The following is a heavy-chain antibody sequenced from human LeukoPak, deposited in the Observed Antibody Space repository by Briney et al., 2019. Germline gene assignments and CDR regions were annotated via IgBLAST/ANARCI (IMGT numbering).Heavy chain of an antibody. Sequence: TGGSLRLSCAASGFTFSSYWMSWVRQAPGKGLEWVANIKQDGSEKYYVDSVKGRFTISRDNSKNTLYLQMNSLRADDTAVYYCAKDRPTVYSSSWLHFLDSWGQGTLVTVSS. CDR2: IKQDGSEK. D-gene: IGHD6-13*01. CDR3: AKDRPTVYSSSWLHFLDS. V-gene: IGHV3-7*03. J-gene: IGHJ4*02. CDR1: GFTFSSYW.